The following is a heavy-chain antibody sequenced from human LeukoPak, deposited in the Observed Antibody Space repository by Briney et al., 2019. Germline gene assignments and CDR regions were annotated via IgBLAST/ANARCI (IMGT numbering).Heavy chain of an antibody. V-gene: IGHV4-59*01. Sequence: SETLSLTCTVSGGSISSYYWSWIRQPPGKGLEWLRSIYYTGSTNYHPSLKSRVTISLDTSKNQFSLKLSSVTAADTAVYYCARGSGYVYYWGQGTLVTVSS. J-gene: IGHJ4*02. CDR2: IYYTGST. CDR3: ARGSGYVYY. D-gene: IGHD5-12*01. CDR1: GGSISSYY.